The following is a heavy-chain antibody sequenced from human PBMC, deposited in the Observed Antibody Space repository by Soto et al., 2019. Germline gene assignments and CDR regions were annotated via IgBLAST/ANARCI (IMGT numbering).Heavy chain of an antibody. V-gene: IGHV1-69*01. CDR2: FIPVFTTA. J-gene: IGHJ3*02. Sequence: QVQLVQSGAEVKKPGSSVKVSCKASGGSFSTYVISWVRQAPGQGLEWMGGFIPVFTTAKYAQKFQGRVSITADESTDTAYMELSSLRSEDTAVYFCARDGVDVSRTTVRHGALDIWGQGTVVTVSS. D-gene: IGHD4-17*01. CDR1: GGSFSTYV. CDR3: ARDGVDVSRTTVRHGALDI.